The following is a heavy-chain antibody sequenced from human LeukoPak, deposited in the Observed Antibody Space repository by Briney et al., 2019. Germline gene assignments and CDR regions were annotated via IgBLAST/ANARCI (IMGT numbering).Heavy chain of an antibody. CDR2: IYYSGST. CDR3: ARLDPNWYFEL. CDR1: GASITSYY. J-gene: IGHJ2*01. V-gene: IGHV4-59*08. Sequence: PSETLSLTCIVSGASITSYYWGWIRQPPGKGLACIGYIYYSGSTNYNPSLKRRVSLSVGTPRAQFSLRLSSVTAADTAVYYCARLDPNWYFELWGRGTLVTVSS.